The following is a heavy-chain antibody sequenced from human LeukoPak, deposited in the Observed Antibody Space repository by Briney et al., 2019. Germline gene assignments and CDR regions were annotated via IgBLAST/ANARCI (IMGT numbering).Heavy chain of an antibody. J-gene: IGHJ4*02. Sequence: TGGSLRLSCEVSGFTFSRSAMGWVRQAPGKGLEWVSGISISGETTYYADSVQGRFTISRDNSKNTVYLQMFSLRVEDTAVYYCAKEEVPNDYWGQGILVTVSS. CDR1: GFTFSRSA. CDR2: ISISGETT. V-gene: IGHV3-23*01. CDR3: AKEEVPNDY.